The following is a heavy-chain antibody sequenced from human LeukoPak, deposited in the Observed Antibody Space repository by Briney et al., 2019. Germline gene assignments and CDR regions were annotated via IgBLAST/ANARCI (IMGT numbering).Heavy chain of an antibody. CDR3: ARSSGAGDAFDI. D-gene: IGHD1-14*01. V-gene: IGHV1-69*13. J-gene: IGHJ3*02. Sequence: GASVKVSCKASGGTFISYAISWVRQAPGQGLEWMGGIIPIFGAANYAQKFQGRGTITEDEYTSTDYMELRSLRSEDTAVYYCARSSGAGDAFDIWGQGTMVTVSS. CDR2: IIPIFGAA. CDR1: GGTFISYA.